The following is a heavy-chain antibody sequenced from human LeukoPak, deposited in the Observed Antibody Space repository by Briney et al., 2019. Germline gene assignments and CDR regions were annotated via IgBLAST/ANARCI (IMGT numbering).Heavy chain of an antibody. V-gene: IGHV4-39*07. CDR2: IHHSGNT. D-gene: IGHD4-23*01. J-gene: IGHJ4*02. Sequence: SETLSLTCTVSGGSISSSSYYWGWIRQPPGKGLEWIGSIHHSGNTYYNPSLKSRVTISVDTSKNQFSLKLSSVTAADTAVYYCARRRRGNSAFIDYWGQGTLVTVSS. CDR3: ARRRRGNSAFIDY. CDR1: GGSISSSSYY.